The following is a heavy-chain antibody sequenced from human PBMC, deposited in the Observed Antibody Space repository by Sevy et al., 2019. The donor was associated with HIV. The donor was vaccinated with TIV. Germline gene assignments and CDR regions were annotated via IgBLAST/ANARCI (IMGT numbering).Heavy chain of an antibody. CDR1: GGSISSYY. CDR3: ARIPPGRFYYFDY. V-gene: IGHV4-59*13. CDR2: IYYSGST. J-gene: IGHJ4*02. D-gene: IGHD3-3*01. Sequence: SETLSLTCTVSGGSISSYYWSWIRQPPGKGLEWIGYIYYSGSTNYNPSLKSRVTISVDTSKNQFSLKLSSVTAADTAVYYCARIPPGRFYYFDYWGQGTLVTVSS.